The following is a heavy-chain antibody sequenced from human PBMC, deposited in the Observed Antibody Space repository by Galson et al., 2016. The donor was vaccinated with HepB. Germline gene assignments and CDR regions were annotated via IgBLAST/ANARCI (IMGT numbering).Heavy chain of an antibody. Sequence: SVKVSCKVSGGPFSSYGISWVRQAPGQGFEWMGLINPSAHTTTYAQKFQGRVTMTRDTSTSTVYMELSSLRSEDTAVYYCARSFCTNDICYVTAFDFWGQGTMVTVSS. CDR3: ARSFCTNDICYVTAFDF. J-gene: IGHJ3*01. V-gene: IGHV1-46*01. CDR1: GGPFSSYG. CDR2: INPSAHTT. D-gene: IGHD2-8*01.